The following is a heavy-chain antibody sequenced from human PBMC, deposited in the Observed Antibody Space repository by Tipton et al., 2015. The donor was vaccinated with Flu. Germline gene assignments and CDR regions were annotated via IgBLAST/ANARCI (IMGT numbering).Heavy chain of an antibody. J-gene: IGHJ4*02. CDR3: ASSYWIRGVTQVDY. CDR2: VFHSGLT. D-gene: IGHD3-10*01. CDR1: GGSINSTTHY. V-gene: IGHV4-39*07. Sequence: TLSLTCTVSGGSINSTTHYWGWVRQPPGKGLEWIATVFHSGLTYYNPSLKSRVTISVDTSKNQFSLKLSSVTAADTAVYYCASSYWIRGVTQVDYWGQGTLVTVSS.